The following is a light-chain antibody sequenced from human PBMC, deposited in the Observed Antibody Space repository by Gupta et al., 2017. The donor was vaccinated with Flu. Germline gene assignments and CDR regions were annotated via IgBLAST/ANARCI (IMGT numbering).Light chain of an antibody. V-gene: IGKV3-20*01. CDR3: QQESSSAPRT. CDR2: GSS. CDR1: QSGSSSY. J-gene: IGKJ1*01. Sequence: VLTQSPPTLSLSPGERATLSCRASQSGSSSYLAWYQQKPVQPPRLLIYGSSSGTTGIPERFSGSGAGTDLSLTISRRDPDDFAGYYFQQESSSAPRTFGQGTKVEIK.